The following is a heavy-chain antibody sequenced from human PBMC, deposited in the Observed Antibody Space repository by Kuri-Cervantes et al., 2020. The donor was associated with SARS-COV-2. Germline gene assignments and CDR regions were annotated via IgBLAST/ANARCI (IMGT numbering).Heavy chain of an antibody. CDR3: AKVEMASTGGFDY. CDR1: GFTFSSYE. Sequence: GESLKISCAASGFTFSSYEMNWVRQAPGKGLEWVSSISSRSTYIYYADSVRGRFTISRDNSKNTLYLQMNSLRAEDTAVYYCAKVEMASTGGFDYWGQGTLVTVSS. J-gene: IGHJ4*02. V-gene: IGHV3-21*04. CDR2: ISSRSTYI. D-gene: IGHD5-24*01.